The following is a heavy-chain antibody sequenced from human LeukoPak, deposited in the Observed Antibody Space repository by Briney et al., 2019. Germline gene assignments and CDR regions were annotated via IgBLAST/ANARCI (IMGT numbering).Heavy chain of an antibody. V-gene: IGHV4-59*01. CDR2: IYYSGST. J-gene: IGHJ3*02. Sequence: SETLSLTCTVSGDSISSYYWNWIRQPPGKGLEWIGHIYYSGSTNYNPSLKSRVTISVDTSKNQFSLELSSVTAADTAVYYCARWGGDYGDAFDIWGQGTMVTVSS. D-gene: IGHD4-17*01. CDR1: GDSISSYY. CDR3: ARWGGDYGDAFDI.